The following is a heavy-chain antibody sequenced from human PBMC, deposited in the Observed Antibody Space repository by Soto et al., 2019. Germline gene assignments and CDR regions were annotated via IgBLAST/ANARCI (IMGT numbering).Heavy chain of an antibody. CDR1: GGSISSGGYY. Sequence: SETLSLTCTVSGGSISSGGYYWSWVRQHPGKGLEWIGYIYYSGSTYYNPSLKSRVTISVDTSKNQFSLKLSSVTAADTAVYYCARDRRDSYGRVYYGLVVSGQGTTVTVSS. CDR2: IYYSGST. CDR3: ARDRRDSYGRVYYGLVV. V-gene: IGHV4-31*03. D-gene: IGHD5-18*01. J-gene: IGHJ6*02.